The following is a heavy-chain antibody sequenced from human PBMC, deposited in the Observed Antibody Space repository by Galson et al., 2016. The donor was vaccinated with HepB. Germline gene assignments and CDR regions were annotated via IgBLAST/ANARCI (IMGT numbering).Heavy chain of an antibody. V-gene: IGHV2-5*02. Sequence: PALVKPTQTLTLTCSFSGFSLSTNGEGVGWIRQPPGRAPEWLAFIYRGDDRRYSPSLKSRLTITKDTSKDQVVLAMINMDPVDTATYYCVHGGHDPFPGPEYYFDYWGQGTPVTVS. D-gene: IGHD2/OR15-2a*01. CDR1: GFSLSTNGEG. J-gene: IGHJ4*02. CDR3: VHGGHDPFPGPEYYFDY. CDR2: IYRGDDR.